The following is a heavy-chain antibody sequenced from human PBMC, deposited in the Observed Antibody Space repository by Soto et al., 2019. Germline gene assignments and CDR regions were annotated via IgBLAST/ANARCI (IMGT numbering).Heavy chain of an antibody. J-gene: IGHJ6*02. CDR1: GFTFSSYG. Sequence: PGGSLRLSCAASGFTFSSYGMHWVRQAPGKGLEWVAVISYDGSNKYYADSVKGRFTISRDNSKNTLYLQMNSLRAEDTAVYYCAKEGVDYDILTGRLDYYYYGMDVWGQGTTVTVSS. D-gene: IGHD3-9*01. CDR3: AKEGVDYDILTGRLDYYYYGMDV. V-gene: IGHV3-30*18. CDR2: ISYDGSNK.